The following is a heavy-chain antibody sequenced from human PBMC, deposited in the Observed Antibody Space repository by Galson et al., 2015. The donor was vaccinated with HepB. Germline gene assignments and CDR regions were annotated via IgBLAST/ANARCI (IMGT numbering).Heavy chain of an antibody. V-gene: IGHV3-48*01. CDR1: RFTFSLYS. CDR3: ARVSRWTGYRGRYFDL. D-gene: IGHD3/OR15-3a*01. CDR2: ISSGSVT. J-gene: IGHJ2*01. Sequence: SLRLSCAASRFTFSLYSMHWVRQAPGKGLEWVSYISSGSVTYYADSVKGRFTVSRDNAKNSLYLQMNSLRAEDTAVYYCARVSRWTGYRGRYFDLWGRGTLVTVSS.